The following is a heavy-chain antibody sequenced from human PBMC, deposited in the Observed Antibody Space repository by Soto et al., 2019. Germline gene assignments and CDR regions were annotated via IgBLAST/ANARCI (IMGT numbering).Heavy chain of an antibody. J-gene: IGHJ4*02. Sequence: EVQMVQSGGDLVKPGGSLRLSCVTSGFMFSSAWMSWVRQAPGKGLEWVARIKSKADGGARDYAAPVKGRFTISRDDSKNTVYLQMNSLRAGDTAVYYCVEGWYDFWGQGTLVTVSS. D-gene: IGHD2-15*01. V-gene: IGHV3-15*01. CDR1: GFMFSSAW. CDR3: VEGWYDF. CDR2: IKSKADGGAR.